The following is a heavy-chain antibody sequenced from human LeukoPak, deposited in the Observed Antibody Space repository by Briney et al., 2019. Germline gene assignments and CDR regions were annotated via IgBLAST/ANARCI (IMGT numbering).Heavy chain of an antibody. Sequence: ASVKVSCKASGYTFTSYGISWVRQAPGQGLEWMGWISAYNGNTNYAQKLQGRVTMTTDTATSTAYMELRSLRSDDTAVYYCARGGGRLDIVVVPAANSPFDPWGQGTLVTVSS. CDR1: GYTFTSYG. CDR3: ARGGGRLDIVVVPAANSPFDP. J-gene: IGHJ5*02. V-gene: IGHV1-18*01. CDR2: ISAYNGNT. D-gene: IGHD2-2*01.